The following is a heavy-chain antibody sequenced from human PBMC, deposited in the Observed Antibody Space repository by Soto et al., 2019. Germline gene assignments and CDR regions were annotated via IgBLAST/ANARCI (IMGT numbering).Heavy chain of an antibody. Sequence: PSETLSLTCTVSGGSISSGNYYWSWIRQHPGKGLEWIGYIYYRGSTNYNPSLKSRVTISVDTSKNQFTLKLSSVTAADTAVYYCARIWAGATTVVTHDAFDIWGQGTMVTVSS. CDR1: GGSISSGNYY. V-gene: IGHV4-31*03. D-gene: IGHD4-17*01. CDR2: IYYRGST. J-gene: IGHJ3*02. CDR3: ARIWAGATTVVTHDAFDI.